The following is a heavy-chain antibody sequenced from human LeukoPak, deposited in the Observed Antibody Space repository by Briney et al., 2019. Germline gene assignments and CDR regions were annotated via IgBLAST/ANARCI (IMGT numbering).Heavy chain of an antibody. V-gene: IGHV1-18*01. D-gene: IGHD6-13*01. Sequence: ASVKVSCKASGYSFTSYGISWVRQAPGQGLEWMGWSSAYSGNTNYAQKVQGRVTMTTDTSTSTAYMELRSLRSDDTAVYYCARAPAAGTVLGSDYWGQGTLVTVSS. CDR3: ARAPAAGTVLGSDY. CDR2: SSAYSGNT. J-gene: IGHJ4*02. CDR1: GYSFTSYG.